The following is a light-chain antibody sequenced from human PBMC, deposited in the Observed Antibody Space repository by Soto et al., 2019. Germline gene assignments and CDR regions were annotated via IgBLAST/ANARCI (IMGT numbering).Light chain of an antibody. CDR2: LNSDGSH. Sequence: QLVLTQSPSASASMGDSVKLTCTLSSGHSSYAIAWHQQQPEKGPRYLMKLNSDGSHSKGDGIPDRFSGSSSGAERYLTISSLQSEDEADYYCQTWGTGPFVFGTGTKVTV. CDR3: QTWGTGPFV. CDR1: SGHSSYA. V-gene: IGLV4-69*01. J-gene: IGLJ1*01.